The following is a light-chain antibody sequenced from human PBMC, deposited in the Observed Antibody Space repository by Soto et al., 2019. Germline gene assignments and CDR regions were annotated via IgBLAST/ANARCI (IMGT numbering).Light chain of an antibody. J-gene: IGKJ1*01. CDR1: QTITRW. CDR3: QQYNRYSWT. V-gene: IGKV1-5*01. Sequence: DIQMTQSPSTLSASVGDRVTITCRASQTITRWMAWYLQKPGKAPKLLIYDPSTLESGVPSRFSGSRSGTEFTLTISSLQPDDFATYYCQQYNRYSWTFGQGTKVDIK. CDR2: DPS.